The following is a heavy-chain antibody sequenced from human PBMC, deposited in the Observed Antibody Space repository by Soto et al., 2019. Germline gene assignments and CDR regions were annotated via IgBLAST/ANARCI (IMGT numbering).Heavy chain of an antibody. D-gene: IGHD2-15*01. J-gene: IGHJ5*02. V-gene: IGHV5-51*01. CDR1: GYSFTSYW. CDR3: ARHRWDCSGGSCYSWWFDP. CDR2: IYPGDSDT. Sequence: GESLKISCKGSGYSFTSYWIGWVRQMPGKGLEWMGIIYPGDSDTRYSPSFQGQVTISADKSISTAYLQWSSLKASDTAMYYCARHRWDCSGGSCYSWWFDPWGQGTLVTVS.